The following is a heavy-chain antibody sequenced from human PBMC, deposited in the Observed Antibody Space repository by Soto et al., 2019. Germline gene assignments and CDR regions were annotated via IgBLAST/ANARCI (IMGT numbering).Heavy chain of an antibody. V-gene: IGHV1-69*12. Sequence: QVQLVQSGAEVKKPGSSVKVSCKASGGTFSSYAISWVRQAPGQGLEWMGGIIPIFGTANYAQKFQGRVTSTADEPTGTAYMGLSSLRAKNTAVYYCARWYTARGYNWFDPWGQGTLVTVSS. CDR1: GGTFSSYA. D-gene: IGHD5-18*01. CDR2: IIPIFGTA. J-gene: IGHJ5*02. CDR3: ARWYTARGYNWFDP.